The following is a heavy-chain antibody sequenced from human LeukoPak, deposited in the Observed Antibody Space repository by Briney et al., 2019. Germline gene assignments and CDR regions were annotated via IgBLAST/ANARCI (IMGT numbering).Heavy chain of an antibody. J-gene: IGHJ4*02. Sequence: SETLSLTCAVYGGSFSGYYWSWIRQPPGKGLEWIGEIKHSGSTNYNPSLKSRVTISVDTSKNQFSLKLSSVTAADTAVYYCARGKLVLRYFDWLGPNGFDYWGQGTLVTVSS. CDR1: GGSFSGYY. CDR2: IKHSGST. CDR3: ARGKLVLRYFDWLGPNGFDY. V-gene: IGHV4-34*01. D-gene: IGHD3-9*01.